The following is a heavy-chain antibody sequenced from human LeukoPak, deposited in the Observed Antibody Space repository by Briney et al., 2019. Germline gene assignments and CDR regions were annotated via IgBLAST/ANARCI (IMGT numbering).Heavy chain of an antibody. CDR3: ARGVAGCSGGSCYSAGLRFDP. V-gene: IGHV1-46*01. D-gene: IGHD2-15*01. Sequence: GASGKVSCNASGYTFTSYYMHWVRQAPGQGLEWMGIINPSGGSTSYAQKFQGRVTMTRDTSTSTVYLELSSLRSEDTAVYYCARGVAGCSGGSCYSAGLRFDPWGQGTLVTVSS. CDR1: GYTFTSYY. J-gene: IGHJ5*02. CDR2: INPSGGST.